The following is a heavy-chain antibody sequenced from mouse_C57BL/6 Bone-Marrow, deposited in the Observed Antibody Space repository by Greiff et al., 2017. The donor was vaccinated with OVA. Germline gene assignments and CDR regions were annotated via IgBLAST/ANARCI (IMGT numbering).Heavy chain of an antibody. Sequence: LKQSGAELVKPGASVKLSCKASGYTFTSYWMQWVKQRPGQGLEWIGEIDPSDSYTNYNQKFKGKATVTVDTYSSTAYMQLSSLTSEDSAVYYCARGGWYFDYWGQGTTLTVSS. J-gene: IGHJ2*01. V-gene: IGHV1-50*01. CDR3: ARGGWYFDY. CDR1: GYTFTSYW. D-gene: IGHD1-1*02. CDR2: IDPSDSYT.